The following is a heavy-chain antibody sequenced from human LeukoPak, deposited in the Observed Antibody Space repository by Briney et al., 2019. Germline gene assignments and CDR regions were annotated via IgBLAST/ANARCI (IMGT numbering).Heavy chain of an antibody. CDR1: GFTFSSYA. CDR2: ISGSGGST. V-gene: IGHV3-23*01. CDR3: ANEPSVRGVIGGMDV. Sequence: AGSLRLSCAASGFTFSSYAMSWVRQAPGKGLEWVSAISGSGGSTYYADSVKGRFTISRDNSKNTLYLQMNSLRAEDTAVYYCANEPSVRGVIGGMDVWGQGTTVTVSS. J-gene: IGHJ6*02. D-gene: IGHD3-10*01.